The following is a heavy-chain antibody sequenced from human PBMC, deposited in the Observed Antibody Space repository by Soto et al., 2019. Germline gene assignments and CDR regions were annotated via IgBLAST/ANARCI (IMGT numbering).Heavy chain of an antibody. CDR3: ARGRKYYDFWSGYSHPRYYFNY. V-gene: IGHV4-34*01. Sequence: ETLSVTGAVYGGSFSGYCWSWIRQPPGKGLEWIGEINHSGRTNYNPSLKSRVTISVDTSKSQFSLKLSSVTAADTAVYYCARGRKYYDFWSGYSHPRYYFNYWGQGTLVTVYS. J-gene: IGHJ4*02. D-gene: IGHD3-3*01. CDR2: INHSGRT. CDR1: GGSFSGYC.